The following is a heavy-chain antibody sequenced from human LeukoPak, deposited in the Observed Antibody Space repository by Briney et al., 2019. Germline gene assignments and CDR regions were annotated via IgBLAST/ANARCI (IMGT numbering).Heavy chain of an antibody. D-gene: IGHD3-16*01. CDR1: GYTLTELS. J-gene: IGHJ4*02. CDR3: ARDPVITFGGVSPFDY. Sequence: ASVKVSCKVSGYTLTELSMHWVRQAPGKGLEWMGGFDPEDGETIYAQKFQGRVTMTEDTSTDTAYMELSSLRSEDTAVYYCARDPVITFGGVSPFDYWGQGTLVTVSS. V-gene: IGHV1-24*01. CDR2: FDPEDGET.